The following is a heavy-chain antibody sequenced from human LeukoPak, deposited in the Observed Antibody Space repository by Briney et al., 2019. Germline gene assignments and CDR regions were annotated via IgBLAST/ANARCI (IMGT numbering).Heavy chain of an antibody. V-gene: IGHV1-69*13. CDR2: IIPIFGTA. J-gene: IGHJ6*02. D-gene: IGHD3-3*01. CDR1: GGTFSSYA. Sequence: SVKVSCKASGGTFSSYAISWVRQAPGQGLEWMGGIIPIFGTANYAQKFQGRVTITADESTSTAYMELSSLRSDDTAVYYCARDVITIFGVGLDYYYYGMDVWGQGTTVTVSS. CDR3: ARDVITIFGVGLDYYYYGMDV.